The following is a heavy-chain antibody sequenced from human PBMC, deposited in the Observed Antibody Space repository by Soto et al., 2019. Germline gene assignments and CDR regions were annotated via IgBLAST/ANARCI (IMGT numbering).Heavy chain of an antibody. J-gene: IGHJ4*02. CDR3: AKDHGPYYYDSSGYFDY. V-gene: IGHV3-30*18. D-gene: IGHD3-22*01. CDR2: ISYDGSNK. CDR1: GFTFSSYG. Sequence: GGSLRLSCAAYGFTFSSYGMHWVRQAPGKGLEWVAVISYDGSNKYYADSVKGRFTISRDNSKNTLYLQMNSLRAEDTAVYYCAKDHGPYYYDSSGYFDYWGQGTLVTVSS.